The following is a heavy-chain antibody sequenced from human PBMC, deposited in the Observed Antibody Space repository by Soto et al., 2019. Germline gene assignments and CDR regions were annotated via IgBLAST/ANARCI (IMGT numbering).Heavy chain of an antibody. V-gene: IGHV1-18*01. CDR1: GYTFTSYG. CDR3: ARDLVTRDGRKLYFDY. J-gene: IGHJ4*02. CDR2: ISAYNGDT. D-gene: IGHD2-21*02. Sequence: ASVKVSFKASGYTFTSYGISWVRQAPGQGLEWMGWISAYNGDTNYAQKLQGRVTMTTDTSTSTAYMELRSLRSDDTAVYYCARDLVTRDGRKLYFDYWGQGTLVTVSS.